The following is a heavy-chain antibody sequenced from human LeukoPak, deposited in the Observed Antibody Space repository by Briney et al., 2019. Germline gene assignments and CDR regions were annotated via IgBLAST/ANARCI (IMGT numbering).Heavy chain of an antibody. J-gene: IGHJ3*02. CDR3: AKDSPSGGDAFDI. CDR1: EGTFDDYA. CDR2: ICWNSGTI. D-gene: IGHD3-16*01. Sequence: QTGGALRLSCAASEGTFDDYAMHWVRQAPGKGLEWVSPICWNSGTIDYADSVKGRFTFSRDNDKNSLYLQMNILRPEATALYYCAKDSPSGGDAFDIWGQGTMVTVSS. V-gene: IGHV3-9*01.